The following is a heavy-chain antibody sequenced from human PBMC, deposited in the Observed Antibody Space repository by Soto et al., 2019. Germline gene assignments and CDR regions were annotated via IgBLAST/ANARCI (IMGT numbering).Heavy chain of an antibody. J-gene: IGHJ4*02. Sequence: PGGSLRLSCAASGFTFSSYSMNWVRQAPGKGLEWVSSISSSSSYIYYADSVKGRFTISRDNAKNSLYLQMNSLRAEDTAVYYCARDSDSGMNEVRFLEWLLFSFDYWGQGTLVTVSS. V-gene: IGHV3-21*01. CDR3: ARDSDSGMNEVRFLEWLLFSFDY. CDR2: ISSSSSYI. CDR1: GFTFSSYS. D-gene: IGHD3-3*01.